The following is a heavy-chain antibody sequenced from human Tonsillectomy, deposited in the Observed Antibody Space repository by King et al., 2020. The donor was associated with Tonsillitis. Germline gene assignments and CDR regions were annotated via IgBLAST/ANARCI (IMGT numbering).Heavy chain of an antibody. V-gene: IGHV3-7*01. Sequence: VQVVESGGGLVQPGGSLRLSCAVSGFTFSRYWMSWVRQAPGKGLEWGANIKEEGSDKHHVDSVKGRFTISRDNAKNSLFLQMNSLRAEDTAVYYCATEGGRSGSGYWGQGTLVTVSS. CDR2: IKEEGSDK. CDR3: ATEGGRSGSGY. J-gene: IGHJ4*02. CDR1: GFTFSRYW. D-gene: IGHD3-10*01.